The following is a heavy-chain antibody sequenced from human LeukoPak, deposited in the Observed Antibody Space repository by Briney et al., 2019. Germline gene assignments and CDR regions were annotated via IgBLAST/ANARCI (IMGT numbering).Heavy chain of an antibody. CDR2: IYYSGST. CDR3: ARDSYYYGSGSEL. J-gene: IGHJ4*02. V-gene: IGHV4-59*01. D-gene: IGHD3-10*01. CDR1: GGSISSYY. Sequence: PSETLSLTCTVSGGSISSYYWSWIRQPPGKGLEWIGYIYYSGSTNYNPSLKSRVTISVDTSKNQFSLKLSSVTAADTAVYYCARDSYYYGSGSELWGQGTLVTVSS.